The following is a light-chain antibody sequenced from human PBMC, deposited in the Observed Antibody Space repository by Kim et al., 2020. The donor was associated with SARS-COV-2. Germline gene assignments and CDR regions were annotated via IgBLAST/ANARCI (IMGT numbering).Light chain of an antibody. V-gene: IGKV3-20*01. Sequence: ELVLTQSPGTLSLSPGERDTLSSRASQSVTSSALAWYQQKPGQAPRLLISGAFSRATGIPDRFSGSGSGTDLTLTISRLEPEDFAMYYCQQYGGSPPLTFGGGTKVDIK. CDR2: GAF. CDR1: QSVTSSA. J-gene: IGKJ4*01. CDR3: QQYGGSPPLT.